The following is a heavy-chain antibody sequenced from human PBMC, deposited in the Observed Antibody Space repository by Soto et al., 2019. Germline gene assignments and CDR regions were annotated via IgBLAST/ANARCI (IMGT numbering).Heavy chain of an antibody. D-gene: IGHD4-17*01. CDR2: ISSNGGST. CDR3: ARAALDYGDYDY. CDR1: GFTFSSYA. J-gene: IGHJ4*02. V-gene: IGHV3-64*01. Sequence: GGSLRLSCAASGFTFSSYAMHWVRQAPGKGLEYVSAISSNGGSTYYANSVKGRFTISRDNSKNTLYLQMGSLRAEDMAVYYCARAALDYGDYDYWGQGTLVTVSS.